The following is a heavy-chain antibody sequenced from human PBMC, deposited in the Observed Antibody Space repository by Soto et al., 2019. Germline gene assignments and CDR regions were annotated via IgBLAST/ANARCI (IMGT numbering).Heavy chain of an antibody. CDR3: ARLQAAAGDNDLTFDY. CDR1: GYSFTSYW. CDR2: IDPSDSYT. D-gene: IGHD6-13*01. V-gene: IGHV5-10-1*01. J-gene: IGHJ4*02. Sequence: EVQLVQSGAEVKKPGESLRISCKFSGYSFTSYWIRWVRQMPGKDLEWMGRIDPSDSYTNYSPSFQGHVTISADKSISTAYLQWSSLKASDTAMYYCARLQAAAGDNDLTFDYWGQGTLVTVSS.